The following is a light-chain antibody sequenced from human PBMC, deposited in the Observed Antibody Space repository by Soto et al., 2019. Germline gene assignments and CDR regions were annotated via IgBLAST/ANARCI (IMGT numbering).Light chain of an antibody. V-gene: IGKV1-12*01. CDR1: QGISSW. Sequence: DIQMTQSPSSVSASVGDTVTITCRASQGISSWLAWYQQKPGKAPKLLIYSASNLQSGVPSRFSGSGSGASFSLNISNLKPEDFAPYYCQHGYSFPLTFGGGTKVEIK. CDR3: QHGYSFPLT. J-gene: IGKJ4*01. CDR2: SAS.